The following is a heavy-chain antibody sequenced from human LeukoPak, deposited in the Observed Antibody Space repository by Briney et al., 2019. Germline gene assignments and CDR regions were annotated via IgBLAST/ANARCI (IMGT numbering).Heavy chain of an antibody. J-gene: IGHJ6*03. CDR3: ARDLVWFGETKGYYNYMDV. D-gene: IGHD3-10*01. CDR2: SGYVGSDT. Sequence: GGSLRLSCTVSGFTLSSYEMTWFRQAPGKGLEWVSRSGYVGSDTHYADSVKGRFTVSRDNAKNSLYLQMNTLRAEDTAVYYCARDLVWFGETKGYYNYMDVWGKGTTVTVSS. V-gene: IGHV3-21*01. CDR1: GFTLSSYE.